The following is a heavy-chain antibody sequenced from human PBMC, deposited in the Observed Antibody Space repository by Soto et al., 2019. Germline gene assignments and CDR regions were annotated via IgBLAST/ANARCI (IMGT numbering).Heavy chain of an antibody. D-gene: IGHD3-22*01. V-gene: IGHV1-69*01. CDR3: ARDGGYYDSSGYYYGWFDP. CDR1: GGTFSSYA. Sequence: QVQLVQSGAEVQKPGSSVKVSCKASGGTFSSYAISWVRQAPGQGLEWMGGIIPIFGTANYAQKFQGRVTITADESTSTAYMELSSLRSEDTAVYYCARDGGYYDSSGYYYGWFDPWGQGTLVTVSS. CDR2: IIPIFGTA. J-gene: IGHJ5*02.